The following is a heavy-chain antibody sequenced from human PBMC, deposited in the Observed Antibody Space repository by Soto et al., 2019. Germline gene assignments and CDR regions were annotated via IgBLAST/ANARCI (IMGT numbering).Heavy chain of an antibody. Sequence: ASVKVSCKASGYTFTSYYMHWVRQAPGQGLGWMGIINPSGGSTSYAQKFQGRVTMTRDTSTSTVYMELSSLRSEDTAVYYCARDRGRDIVVVPAAKGNYYYYGMDVWGPGTTVTVSS. J-gene: IGHJ6*02. V-gene: IGHV1-46*01. CDR2: INPSGGST. CDR1: GYTFTSYY. CDR3: ARDRGRDIVVVPAAKGNYYYYGMDV. D-gene: IGHD2-2*01.